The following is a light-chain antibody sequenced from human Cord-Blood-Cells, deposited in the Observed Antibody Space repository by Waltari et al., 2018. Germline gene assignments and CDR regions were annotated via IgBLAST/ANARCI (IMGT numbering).Light chain of an antibody. CDR3: SSYTSSSTFWV. Sequence: QSALTQPASVSGSPGQSIPIPCTGTSSDGGGYHHPSWYQQHPGKAPKLMIYDVSKRPSGVSNRCSGSKSGNTASLTISGLQAEDEADYYCSSYTSSSTFWVFGGGTKLTVL. J-gene: IGLJ3*02. V-gene: IGLV2-14*01. CDR2: DVS. CDR1: SSDGGGYHH.